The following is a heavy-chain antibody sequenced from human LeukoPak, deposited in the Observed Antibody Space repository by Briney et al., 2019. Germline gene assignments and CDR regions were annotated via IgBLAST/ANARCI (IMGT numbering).Heavy chain of an antibody. J-gene: IGHJ4*02. CDR2: IYYSGST. CDR3: ARAEIWYYYDSSGYMFDY. V-gene: IGHV4-31*03. CDR1: GGSISSGAYY. Sequence: PSETLSLTCTVSGGSISSGAYYWTWIRQHPGKGLEWIGYIYYSGSTYYNPSLKSRVTISVDMSKNQFSLKLSSVTAADTAIYYCARAEIWYYYDSSGYMFDYWGQGTLVTVSS. D-gene: IGHD3-22*01.